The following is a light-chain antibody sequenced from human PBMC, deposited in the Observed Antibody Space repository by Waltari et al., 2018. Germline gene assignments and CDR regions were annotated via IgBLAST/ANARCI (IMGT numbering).Light chain of an antibody. CDR1: QSINRY. Sequence: DMQMTQSPSSLSAFVGDRVTITCRAGQSINRYLNWYQQKPGKAPKLLIYAASSLQSGVPSRFSGSGSGTDFTLTISSLQPEDIATYYCQQYDNLPITFGQGTRLEIK. V-gene: IGKV1-39*01. J-gene: IGKJ5*01. CDR3: QQYDNLPIT. CDR2: AAS.